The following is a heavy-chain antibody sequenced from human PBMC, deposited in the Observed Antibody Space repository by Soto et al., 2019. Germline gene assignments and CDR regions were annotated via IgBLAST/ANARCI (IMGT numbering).Heavy chain of an antibody. D-gene: IGHD1-26*01. J-gene: IGHJ6*02. CDR2: IGSAHDP. CDR1: GFTFSTYD. CDR3: ARAYLGRLPRRADYYYALDV. Sequence: GGSLRLSCAASGFTFSTYDMHWVRQVPGKGLEWVSAIGSAHDPYYLGSVKGRFSIFRENAKNSLYLQMNSLTTGDTAVYCCARAYLGRLPRRADYYYALDVWGQGTTVTVSS. V-gene: IGHV3-13*05.